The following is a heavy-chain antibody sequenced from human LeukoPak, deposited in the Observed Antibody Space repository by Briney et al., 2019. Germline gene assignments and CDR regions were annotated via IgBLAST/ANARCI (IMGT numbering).Heavy chain of an antibody. V-gene: IGHV4-31*03. CDR3: AKDRPLWPRGPHEYYLDY. Sequence: SETLSLTCTVSGGSISSGGYYWSWIRQHPGKGLEWIGYIYYSGSTYYNPSLKSRVTISVDTSKNQFSLKLSSVTAADTAVYYRAKDRPLWPRGPHEYYLDYWGQGTLVTVSS. J-gene: IGHJ4*02. D-gene: IGHD5-18*01. CDR2: IYYSGST. CDR1: GGSISSGGYY.